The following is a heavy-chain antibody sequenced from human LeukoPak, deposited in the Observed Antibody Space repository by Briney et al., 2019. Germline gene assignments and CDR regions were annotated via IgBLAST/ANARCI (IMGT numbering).Heavy chain of an antibody. J-gene: IGHJ5*02. CDR2: IIPIFGTA. V-gene: IGHV1-69*01. CDR1: GGTFSSYA. D-gene: IGHD4-17*01. Sequence: SVTVSCKASGGTFSSYAISWVRQAPGQGLEWMGGIIPIFGTANYAQKFQGRVTITADESTSTAYMELSSLRSEDTAVYYCARGGDYGDYWFDPWGQGTLVTVSS. CDR3: ARGGDYGDYWFDP.